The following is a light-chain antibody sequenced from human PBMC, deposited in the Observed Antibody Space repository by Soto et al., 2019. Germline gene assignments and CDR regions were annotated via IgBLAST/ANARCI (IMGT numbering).Light chain of an antibody. CDR2: VGS. J-gene: IGKJ1*01. Sequence: DVVMTQSPLSLSVTPGETASISCRSSQILLHSNGYNYLDWYLQKPGQYPQVLIYVGSNRASGVPDRFSGSGSGTDFTLKISRVEAEDVGVYYCMQALQTPTFGQGTKVDI. CDR1: QILLHSNGYNY. CDR3: MQALQTPT. V-gene: IGKV2-28*01.